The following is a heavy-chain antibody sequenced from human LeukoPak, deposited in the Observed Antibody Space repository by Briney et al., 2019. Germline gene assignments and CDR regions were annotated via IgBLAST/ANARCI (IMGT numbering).Heavy chain of an antibody. J-gene: IGHJ2*01. Sequence: SETLSLTCTVSGGSISSSSYYWGWIRQPPGKGLEWIGYIYYSGSTYYNPSLKSRVTISVDTSKNQFSLKLSSVTAADTAVYYCARDSTTVTTYTTWYFDLWGRGTLVTVSS. D-gene: IGHD4-17*01. CDR1: GGSISSSSYY. V-gene: IGHV4-31*03. CDR3: ARDSTTVTTYTTWYFDL. CDR2: IYYSGST.